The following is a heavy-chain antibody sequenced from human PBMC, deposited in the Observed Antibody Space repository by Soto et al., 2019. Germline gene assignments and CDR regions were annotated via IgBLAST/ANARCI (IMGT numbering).Heavy chain of an antibody. CDR2: ISGSGGST. Sequence: EVQLLESGGGLVQPGGSLRLSCAASGFTFSSYAMSWVRQAPGKGLEWVSAISGSGGSTYYADSVKGRFTISRDNSKNTLYPQMNSLIAEDTAGYYGAKDRTRYVWGSYRYTEDWFDPWGQGTLVTVSS. J-gene: IGHJ5*02. CDR3: AKDRTRYVWGSYRYTEDWFDP. CDR1: GFTFSSYA. D-gene: IGHD3-16*02. V-gene: IGHV3-23*01.